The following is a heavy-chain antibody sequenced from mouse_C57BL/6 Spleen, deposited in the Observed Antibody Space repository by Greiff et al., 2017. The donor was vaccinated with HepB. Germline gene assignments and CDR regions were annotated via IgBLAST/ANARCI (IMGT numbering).Heavy chain of an antibody. Sequence: VQLQQSGAELVKPGASVKMSCKASGYTFTSYWITWVKQRPGQGLEWIGDIYPGSGSTNYNEKFKSKATLTVDTSSSTAYMQLSSLTSEDSAVYYCARSAGTAQATAFDYWGQGTTLTVSS. J-gene: IGHJ2*01. CDR2: IYPGSGST. D-gene: IGHD3-2*02. CDR1: GYTFTSYW. CDR3: ARSAGTAQATAFDY. V-gene: IGHV1-55*01.